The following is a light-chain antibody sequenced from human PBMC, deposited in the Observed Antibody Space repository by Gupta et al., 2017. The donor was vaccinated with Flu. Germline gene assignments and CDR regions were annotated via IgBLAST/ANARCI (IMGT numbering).Light chain of an antibody. CDR3: KSEKTTAARCV. Sequence: TSTGSGTIVRMGAGNDLSWYRSQPSTAPNLLIYDRGNRPSGVPARFSGSNSGTTASLTSTGLQAEEAAEYCCKSEKTTAARCVFVGGTKLTVI. J-gene: IGLJ3*02. CDR1: IVRMGAGND. V-gene: IGLV1-40*01. CDR2: DRG.